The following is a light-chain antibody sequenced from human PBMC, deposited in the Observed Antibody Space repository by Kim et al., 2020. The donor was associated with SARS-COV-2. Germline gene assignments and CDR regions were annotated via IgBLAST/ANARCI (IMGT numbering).Light chain of an antibody. CDR1: KLGDKY. J-gene: IGLJ3*02. Sequence: SYELTQPPSVSVSPGQTASITCSGDKLGDKYACWYQQKPGQSPVLVIYQDNKRPSGIPERFSGSNSGNTATLTIRGTQAMDEADYYCQAWVSSTAVFGGGTKLTVL. CDR2: QDN. CDR3: QAWVSSTAV. V-gene: IGLV3-1*01.